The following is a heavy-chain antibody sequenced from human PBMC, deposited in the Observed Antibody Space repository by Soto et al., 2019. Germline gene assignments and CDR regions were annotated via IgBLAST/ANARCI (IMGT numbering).Heavy chain of an antibody. J-gene: IGHJ6*02. D-gene: IGHD6-25*01. CDR3: IYRRAAYDYHGLDV. V-gene: IGHV2-5*01. CDR1: GFSLSSSGVG. Sequence: SGPTLVNPTQTLTLTCTFSGFSLSSSGVGVGWIRQPPGKSLEWLAVLYFNGDRRRSPSLENRLTITKDTSKNQVILTMTNMDPVDTATYYFIYRRAAYDYHGLDVWGQGTTVTVSS. CDR2: LYFNGDR.